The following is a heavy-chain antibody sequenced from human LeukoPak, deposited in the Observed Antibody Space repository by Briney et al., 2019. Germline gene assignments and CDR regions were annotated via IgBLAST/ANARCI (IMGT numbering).Heavy chain of an antibody. CDR1: GFTFNNYA. V-gene: IGHV3-15*07. J-gene: IGHJ5*02. CDR2: IRSNSDGGTI. Sequence: GGSLRLSCIASGFTFNNYAMNWVRQAPGKGLEWVGRIRSNSDGGTIDYAAPVKGRFTLSRDDSKTTLYLQMNSLQTEDTAVYYCATDFYDSTWGQGTLVTVSS. CDR3: ATDFYDST. D-gene: IGHD3-22*01.